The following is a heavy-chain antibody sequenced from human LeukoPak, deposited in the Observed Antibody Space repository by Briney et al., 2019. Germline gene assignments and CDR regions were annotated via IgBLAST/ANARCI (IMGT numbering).Heavy chain of an antibody. D-gene: IGHD5-18*01. Sequence: GSLRLSCAASGFTFSSYAMNWVRQPPGKGLEWIGSIYYSGSTYYNPSLKSRVTISVDTSKNQFSLKLSSVTAADTAVYYCARHLGLPRRYYYYMDVWGKGTTVTVSS. CDR1: GFTFSSYA. CDR3: ARHLGLPRRYYYYMDV. J-gene: IGHJ6*03. V-gene: IGHV4-39*01. CDR2: IYYSGST.